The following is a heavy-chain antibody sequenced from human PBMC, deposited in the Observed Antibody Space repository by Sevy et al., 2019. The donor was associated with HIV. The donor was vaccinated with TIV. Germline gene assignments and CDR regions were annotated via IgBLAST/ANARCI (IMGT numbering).Heavy chain of an antibody. CDR2: ISYSGTNK. V-gene: IGHV3-30-3*01. J-gene: IGHJ4*02. D-gene: IGHD2-21*02. Sequence: GGSLRLSCAASGFTFTLYAIHWVRQAPGKGLEWVALISYSGTNKYYADSVKGRFTISRDDSKNTAYLQMNNLRTDDTDVYYCASVAVEYCTDDCYHRFDYWGQGTQVTVSS. CDR3: ASVAVEYCTDDCYHRFDY. CDR1: GFTFTLYA.